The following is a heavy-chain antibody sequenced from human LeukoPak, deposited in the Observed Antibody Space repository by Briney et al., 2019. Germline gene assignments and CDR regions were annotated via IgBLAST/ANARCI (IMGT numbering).Heavy chain of an antibody. Sequence: PGGSLRLSCAASGFTFSSHWMHWVRQAPGKGLVWVSRINSDGTGTTYADSVKGRFTISRDNAKNTLYLQMNSLRVEDTAVFHCAREGTYSNGPDYWGQGTLVTASS. J-gene: IGHJ4*02. CDR1: GFTFSSHW. V-gene: IGHV3-74*01. CDR2: INSDGTGT. CDR3: AREGTYSNGPDY. D-gene: IGHD3-22*01.